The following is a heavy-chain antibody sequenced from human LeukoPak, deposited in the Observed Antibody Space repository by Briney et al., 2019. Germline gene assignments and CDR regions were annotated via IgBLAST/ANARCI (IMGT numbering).Heavy chain of an antibody. V-gene: IGHV4-59*02. CDR1: GASVTSYY. CDR3: ARRIIGCGLGQENWFDP. J-gene: IGHJ5*02. Sequence: SETLSLTCTVSGASVTSYYWNWIRQPPGKGLEWIGYILYSGTTNYNPSLNSRVTMSLDTSKNQFSLELSSVTAADTAVYYCARRIIGCGLGQENWFDPWGQGILVTVSS. D-gene: IGHD3-16*01. CDR2: ILYSGTT.